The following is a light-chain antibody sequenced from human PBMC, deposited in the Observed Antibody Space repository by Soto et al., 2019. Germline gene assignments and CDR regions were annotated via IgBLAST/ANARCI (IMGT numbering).Light chain of an antibody. J-gene: IGKJ1*01. CDR3: QQYGSSSWT. CDR1: QSISSNY. Sequence: EIVLTQSPGTLSLSPGERATLSFRASQSISSNYLAWYQHKPGQAPRLLIYDASSKATGTPDRFSGSGSGTDFTLTISRLEPEDFAVYYCQQYGSSSWTFGQGTKVDIK. V-gene: IGKV3-20*01. CDR2: DAS.